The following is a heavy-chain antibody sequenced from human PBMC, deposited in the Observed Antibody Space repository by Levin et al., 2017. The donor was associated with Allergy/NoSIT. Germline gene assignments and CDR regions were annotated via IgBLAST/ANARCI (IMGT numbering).Heavy chain of an antibody. D-gene: IGHD3-10*01. V-gene: IGHV3-23*01. J-gene: IGHJ4*02. CDR2: ISGSGGST. CDR1: GFTFSSYA. CDR3: AKGGRVLLWVGELDY. Sequence: GESLKISCAASGFTFSSYAMSWVRQAPGKGLEWVSAISGSGGSTYYADSVKGRFTISRDNSKNTLYLQMNSLRAEDTAVYYCAKGGRVLLWVGELDYWGQGTLVTVSS.